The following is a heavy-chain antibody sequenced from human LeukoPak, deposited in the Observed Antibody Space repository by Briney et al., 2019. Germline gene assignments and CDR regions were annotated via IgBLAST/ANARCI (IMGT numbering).Heavy chain of an antibody. CDR3: ARSGMITFGGVIVSQLFDY. D-gene: IGHD3-16*02. Sequence: ASVKVSCKASGGTFSSYAISWVRQAPGQGLEWMGGIIPIFGTANYAQKFQGRVTITADKSTSTAYMELSSLRSEDTAVYYCARSGMITFGGVIVSQLFDYWGQGTLVTVSS. V-gene: IGHV1-69*06. CDR2: IIPIFGTA. J-gene: IGHJ4*02. CDR1: GGTFSSYA.